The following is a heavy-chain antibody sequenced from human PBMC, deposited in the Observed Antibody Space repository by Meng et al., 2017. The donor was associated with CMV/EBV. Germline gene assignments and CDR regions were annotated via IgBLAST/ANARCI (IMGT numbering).Heavy chain of an antibody. CDR1: GFTFTSFA. D-gene: IGHD1-26*01. CDR2: IVVGSGNT. CDR3: AADLRWELPPDY. V-gene: IGHV1-58*01. J-gene: IGHJ4*02. Sequence: SVKVSCKASGFTFTSFAVQWVRQARGQRLEWIGWIVVGSGNTNYAQKFQERVTITRDMSTSTAYMELSSLRSEDTAVYYCAADLRWELPPDYWGQGTLVTVSS.